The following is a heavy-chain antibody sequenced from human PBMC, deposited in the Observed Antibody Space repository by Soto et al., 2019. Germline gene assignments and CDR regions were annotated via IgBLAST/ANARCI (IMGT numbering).Heavy chain of an antibody. V-gene: IGHV4-34*01. Sequence: ASGTLSLTCAVYGVSSTEYYWSWIRQPPGKGLEWIGRIYHSGRSNSKPSLKSRVTISVDTSKNRFSLSLNSVTASDTAVYFCVSQRTTVPTQAYFDYWGPGALVTVSS. J-gene: IGHJ4*02. CDR3: VSQRTTVPTQAYFDY. CDR1: GVSSTEYY. D-gene: IGHD4-17*01. CDR2: IYHSGRS.